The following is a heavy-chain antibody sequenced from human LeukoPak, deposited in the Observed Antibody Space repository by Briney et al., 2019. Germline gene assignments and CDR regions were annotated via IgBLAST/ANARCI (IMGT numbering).Heavy chain of an antibody. CDR2: ISGSGGST. CDR1: GFTFSSYA. D-gene: IGHD3-10*01. J-gene: IGHJ6*02. Sequence: GGSLRLSCAASGFTFSSYAMSWVRQAPGKGLEWVSAISGSGGSTYYADSVKGRFTISRDNSKNTLYLQMNSLRAEDTALYYCTKDSSSGSSYYFHGMDVWGQGTTVTVS. V-gene: IGHV3-23*01. CDR3: TKDSSSGSSYYFHGMDV.